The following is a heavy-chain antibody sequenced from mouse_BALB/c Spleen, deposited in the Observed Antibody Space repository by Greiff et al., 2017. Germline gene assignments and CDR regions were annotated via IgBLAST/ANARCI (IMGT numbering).Heavy chain of an antibody. CDR2: IYPGDGDT. CDR3: GAGKSWAMDY. Sequence: VQLQQSGPELVKPGASVKISCKASGYAFSSSWMNWVKQRPGQGLEWIGRIYPGDGDTNYNGKFKGKATLTADKSSSTAYMQLSSLTSVDSAVYFCGAGKSWAMDYWGQGTSVTVSS. J-gene: IGHJ4*01. CDR1: GYAFSSSW. D-gene: IGHD1-1*01. V-gene: IGHV1-82*01.